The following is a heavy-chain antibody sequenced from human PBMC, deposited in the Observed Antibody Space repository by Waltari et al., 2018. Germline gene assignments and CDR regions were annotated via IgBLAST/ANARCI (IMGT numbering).Heavy chain of an antibody. CDR1: GFTFDNYA. D-gene: IGHD3-10*01. CDR3: AKGQSQYGSGSWLDY. CDR2: ISGTGATT. Sequence: EVQLLESGGGLVQPGGSLRLSCAASGFTFDNYAMTWVRQAPGKGVGWVSAISGTGATTYYADSVKGQFTVSRDSAKNTVFLQMNRLRVEDTAIYYCAKGQSQYGSGSWLDYWGQGTLVTVSS. V-gene: IGHV3-23*01. J-gene: IGHJ4*02.